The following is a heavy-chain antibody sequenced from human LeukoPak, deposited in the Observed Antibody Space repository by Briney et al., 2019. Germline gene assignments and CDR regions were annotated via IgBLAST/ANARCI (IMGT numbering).Heavy chain of an antibody. CDR3: ARDGSESSSSIWFDP. J-gene: IGHJ5*02. CDR2: INPNSGGT. CDR1: GYTFTGYY. Sequence: GASVKVSCKASGYTFTGYYMHWVRQAPGQGLEWMGWINPNSGGTNYAQKFQGRVTMTRDTSISTAYMELSRLRSDDTAVYYCARDGSESSSSIWFDPWGQGTLVTVSS. D-gene: IGHD6-6*01. V-gene: IGHV1-2*02.